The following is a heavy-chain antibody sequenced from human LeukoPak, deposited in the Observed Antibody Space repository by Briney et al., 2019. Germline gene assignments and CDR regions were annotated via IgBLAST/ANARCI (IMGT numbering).Heavy chain of an antibody. V-gene: IGHV4-59*01. J-gene: IGHJ6*04. D-gene: IGHD6-13*01. CDR1: GGSISSYY. CDR3: ARDRAAAGLDV. Sequence: SETLSLTCTVSGGSISSYYWSWIRQPPGKGLEWIGYIYYSGSTNYNPSLKSRVTISVDTSKNQFSLKLSSVTAADTAVYYCARDRAAAGLDVWGKGTTVTVSS. CDR2: IYYSGST.